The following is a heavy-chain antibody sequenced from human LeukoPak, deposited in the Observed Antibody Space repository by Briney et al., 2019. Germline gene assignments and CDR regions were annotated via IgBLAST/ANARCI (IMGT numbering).Heavy chain of an antibody. D-gene: IGHD2-2*01. Sequence: SETLSLTCTVSGGSISSGGYYWSWIRQHPGKGLEWIGYIYYSGSTYYNPSLKSRVTISVDTSKNQFSLKLSSVTAADTAVYYCARGVVVPAATYYFDYWGQGTLVTVSS. CDR3: ARGVVVPAATYYFDY. J-gene: IGHJ4*02. V-gene: IGHV4-31*03. CDR2: IYYSGST. CDR1: GGSISSGGYY.